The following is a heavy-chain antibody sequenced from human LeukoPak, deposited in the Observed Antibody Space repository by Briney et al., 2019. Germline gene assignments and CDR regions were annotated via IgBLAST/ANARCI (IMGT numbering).Heavy chain of an antibody. Sequence: ASVKVSCKASGYTFSSYYVNRVRQAPGQGLEWMGIINPTTSYAQKFQGRVTMTRDMSTSTVYMELRSLRSEDTAVYYCARGPRSGSYDYWGQGTLVTVSS. D-gene: IGHD1-26*01. CDR2: INPTT. CDR3: ARGPRSGSYDY. J-gene: IGHJ4*02. CDR1: GYTFSSYY. V-gene: IGHV1-46*01.